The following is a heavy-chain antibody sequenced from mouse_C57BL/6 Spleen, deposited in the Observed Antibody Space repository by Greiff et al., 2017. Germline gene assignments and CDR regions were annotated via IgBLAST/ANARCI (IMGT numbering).Heavy chain of an antibody. Sequence: EVQLVESGGGLVKPGGSLKLSCAASGFTFSSYAMSWVRQTPEKRLEWVATISDGGSYTYYPDNVKGRFTISRDNAKNNLYLQMSHLKSEDTAMYYCAREGGYSVYAMDYWGQGTSVTVSS. CDR1: GFTFSSYA. V-gene: IGHV5-4*01. CDR2: ISDGGSYT. J-gene: IGHJ4*01. D-gene: IGHD2-3*01. CDR3: AREGGYSVYAMDY.